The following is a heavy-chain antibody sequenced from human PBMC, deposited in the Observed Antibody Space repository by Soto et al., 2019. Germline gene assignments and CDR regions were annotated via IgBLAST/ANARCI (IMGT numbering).Heavy chain of an antibody. J-gene: IGHJ6*02. D-gene: IGHD1-1*01. CDR2: ISYSGNT. CDR1: AGSITSGGNY. CDR3: VKGTLWPSGRYYYYGMDV. Sequence: SETLSLTCTVSAGSITSGGNYWTWIRQPPGKGLEWIGYISYSGNTYYNSSLKGRVTISADTSKNQFSLRMNSVTAADTAVYYCVKGTLWPSGRYYYYGMDVWGQGTTVTVSS. V-gene: IGHV4-30-4*01.